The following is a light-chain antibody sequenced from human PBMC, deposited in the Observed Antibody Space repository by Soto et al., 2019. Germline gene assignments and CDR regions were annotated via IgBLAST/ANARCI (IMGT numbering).Light chain of an antibody. Sequence: AIRMTQSPSSLSASTGDRVTITCRASQGISSYLAWYQQKPGKAPKLLIYAASTLQSRVPSRFSGSGSGTDFTLTISCLQSEDFATYYCQPYYSYPWTFGQGTKVDIK. CDR1: QGISSY. J-gene: IGKJ1*01. V-gene: IGKV1-8*01. CDR2: AAS. CDR3: QPYYSYPWT.